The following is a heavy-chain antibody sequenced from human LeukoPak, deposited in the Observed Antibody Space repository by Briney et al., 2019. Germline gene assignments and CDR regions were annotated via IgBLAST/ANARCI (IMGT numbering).Heavy chain of an antibody. CDR1: GFTFSSYS. Sequence: GGSLRLSCAASGFTFSSYSMNWVRQAPGKGLEWVSYISSSSSTIYYADSVKGRFTISRDNAKNSLYLQMNSLRAEDTAVYYCARDLPGDSWNFGYWGQGTLVTVSS. CDR2: ISSSSSTI. J-gene: IGHJ4*02. CDR3: ARDLPGDSWNFGY. D-gene: IGHD4-17*01. V-gene: IGHV3-48*01.